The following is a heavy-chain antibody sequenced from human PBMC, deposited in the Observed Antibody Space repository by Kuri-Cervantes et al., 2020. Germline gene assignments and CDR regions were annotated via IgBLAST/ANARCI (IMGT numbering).Heavy chain of an antibody. Sequence: GESLKISCAASGFTFSRYWMSWVRQAPGKGLEWVANIKQDGGDKYYVESVKGRFTISRDNAKNSLYLQMNSLRAEDTALYYCAKGLHVAVAGIDYWGQGTLVTVSS. CDR3: AKGLHVAVAGIDY. CDR1: GFTFSRYW. V-gene: IGHV3-7*01. CDR2: IKQDGGDK. J-gene: IGHJ4*02. D-gene: IGHD6-19*01.